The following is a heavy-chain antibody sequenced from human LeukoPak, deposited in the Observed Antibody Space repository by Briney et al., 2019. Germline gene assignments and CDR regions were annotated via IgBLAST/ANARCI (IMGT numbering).Heavy chain of an antibody. V-gene: IGHV3-15*01. CDR1: GFTFNIAW. D-gene: IGHD5-12*01. CDR3: TTSSSGYDFLLDY. CDR2: IKAKTDGETT. J-gene: IGHJ4*02. Sequence: GGSLRLSCAASGFTFNIAWMTWVRQAPGKGLQWVGRIKAKTDGETTDYAAPVKSRFTISRDDSKNTVYLQMNSLKAEDTAVYYCTTSSSGYDFLLDYWGQGTLVTVSS.